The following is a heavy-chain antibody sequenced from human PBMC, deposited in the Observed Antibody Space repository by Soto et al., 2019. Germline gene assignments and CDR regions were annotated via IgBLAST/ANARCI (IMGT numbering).Heavy chain of an antibody. CDR3: ARTVVVVAATPTYYFDY. Sequence: ESGGGLVKPGGSLRLSCAASGFTFSSYSMNWVRQAPGKGLEWVSSISSSSSYIYYADSVKGRFTISRDNAKNSLYLQMNSLRAEDTAVYYCARTVVVVAATPTYYFDYWGQGTLVTVSS. CDR2: ISSSSSYI. CDR1: GFTFSSYS. D-gene: IGHD2-15*01. V-gene: IGHV3-21*01. J-gene: IGHJ4*02.